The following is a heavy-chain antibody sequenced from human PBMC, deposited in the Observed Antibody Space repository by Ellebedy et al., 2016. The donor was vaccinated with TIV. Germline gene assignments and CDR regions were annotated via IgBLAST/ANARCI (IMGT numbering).Heavy chain of an antibody. CDR3: ARGPVRGVIVFPKTTYYYYGLDV. V-gene: IGHV4-34*01. D-gene: IGHD3-10*01. CDR2: INHSGTT. J-gene: IGHJ6*02. CDR1: GGSFNDYH. Sequence: MPSETLSLTCTVYGGSFNDYHWNWVRQSTGKGLEWIGEINHSGTTRSTPSLMSRVTISVATSTKLFSLELRAVAAADSAVYYCARGPVRGVIVFPKTTYYYYGLDVWGQGTTVTVSS.